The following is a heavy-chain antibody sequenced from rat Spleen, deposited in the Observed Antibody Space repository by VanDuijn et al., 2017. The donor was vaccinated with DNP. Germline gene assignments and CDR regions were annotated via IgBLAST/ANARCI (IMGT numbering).Heavy chain of an antibody. CDR2: IGTDGGST. CDR3: ASWAPIAPLSTSNY. Sequence: EVQLVESGGGLVQPGRSLKLSCAASGFTFSNYGMAWVRQAPTKGLEWVASIGTDGGSTYYPDSVKGRFTISRDNAENTVYLQMSSLRSEDTATYYCASWAPIAPLSTSNYWGQGVMVTVSS. CDR1: GFTFSNYG. J-gene: IGHJ2*01. V-gene: IGHV5S13*01. D-gene: IGHD1-2*01.